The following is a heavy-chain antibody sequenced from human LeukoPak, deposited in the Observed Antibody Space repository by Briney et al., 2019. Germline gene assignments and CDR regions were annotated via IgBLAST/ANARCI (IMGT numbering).Heavy chain of an antibody. V-gene: IGHV4-59*01. CDR3: ARDLRAIWFGEANWFDP. J-gene: IGHJ5*02. CDR1: GGSISSYY. D-gene: IGHD3-10*01. CDR2: IYYSGST. Sequence: SETLSFTCTVSGGSISSYYWSWIRQPPGKGLEWIGYIYYSGSTNYNPSLKIRVTISVDTSKNQFSLKLSSVTAADTAVYYCARDLRAIWFGEANWFDPWGQGTLVTVSS.